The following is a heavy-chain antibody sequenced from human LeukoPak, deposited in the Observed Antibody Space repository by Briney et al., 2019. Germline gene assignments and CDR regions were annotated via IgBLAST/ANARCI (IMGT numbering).Heavy chain of an antibody. Sequence: GGSLRLSCAASGFTVSSNYMSWVRQAPGKGLEWVSIIYSGGNTYYADSVRGRFTISRDNSKNSLYLQMNSLRAEDTAVYYCARVPDQGYCSSTSCFYYYYGMDVWGQGTTVTVSS. D-gene: IGHD2-2*01. V-gene: IGHV3-53*01. CDR3: ARVPDQGYCSSTSCFYYYYGMDV. J-gene: IGHJ6*02. CDR1: GFTVSSNY. CDR2: IYSGGNT.